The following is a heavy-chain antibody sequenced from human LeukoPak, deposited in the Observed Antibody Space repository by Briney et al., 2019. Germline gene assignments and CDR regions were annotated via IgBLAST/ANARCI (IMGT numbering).Heavy chain of an antibody. CDR3: ARDSGYYGSGILAFDI. J-gene: IGHJ3*02. Sequence: SETLSLTCTVSGGSLSSYYWSWIRQPPGKGLEWSGYIYYSGSTNYNPSLKSRVTISVDTSKNQFSLKLSSVTAADTAVYYCARDSGYYGSGILAFDIWGQGTMVTVSS. V-gene: IGHV4-59*01. D-gene: IGHD3-10*01. CDR1: GGSLSSYY. CDR2: IYYSGST.